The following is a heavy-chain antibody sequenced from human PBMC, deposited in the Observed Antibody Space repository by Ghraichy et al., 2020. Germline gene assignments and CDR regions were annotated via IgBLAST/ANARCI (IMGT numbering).Heavy chain of an antibody. J-gene: IGHJ3*02. CDR3: ARGRDHGFDI. V-gene: IGHV6-1*01. CDR1: GDSVSNYNVA. CDR2: TYRMAS. Sequence: SLRLSLTCAISGDSVSNYNVAWNWIRQSPSRGLEWLGRTYRMASQYAESVKSRMTISPDTSKNQFSLQLNSVTPEDTALYYCARGRDHGFDIWGQGTMVTVSS.